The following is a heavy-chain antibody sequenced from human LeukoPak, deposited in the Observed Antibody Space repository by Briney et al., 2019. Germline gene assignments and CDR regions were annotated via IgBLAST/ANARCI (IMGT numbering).Heavy chain of an antibody. Sequence: QPGGSLRPSCAASGFTFSTYWMNWVRQAPGKGLEWLANIKQDGSEKYYVDSVKGRFTISRDNAKNSLYLQMNSLRAEDTAVYYCARADYELRGGYWGQGTLVTVSS. CDR3: ARADYELRGGY. D-gene: IGHD3-16*01. J-gene: IGHJ4*02. V-gene: IGHV3-7*01. CDR1: GFTFSTYW. CDR2: IKQDGSEK.